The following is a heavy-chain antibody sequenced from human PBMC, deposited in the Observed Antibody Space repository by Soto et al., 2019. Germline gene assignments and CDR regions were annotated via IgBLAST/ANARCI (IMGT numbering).Heavy chain of an antibody. Sequence: PSETLSLTCAVSGYSISSGYYWGWIRQPPGKGLEWIGSIYHSGSTYYNPSLKSRVTISVDTSKNQFSLKLSSVTAADTAVYYCARDRRSMIRRSPGYYFAYWGQGTLGTVS. CDR2: IYHSGST. CDR1: GYSISSGYY. V-gene: IGHV4-38-2*02. J-gene: IGHJ4*02. CDR3: ARDRRSMIRRSPGYYFAY. D-gene: IGHD3-16*01.